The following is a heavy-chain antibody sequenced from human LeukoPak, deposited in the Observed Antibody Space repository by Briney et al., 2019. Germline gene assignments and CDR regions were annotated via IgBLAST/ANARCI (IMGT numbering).Heavy chain of an antibody. V-gene: IGHV3-7*01. CDR2: INEDGSET. CDR1: AFTFSASW. Sequence: GGSLRLSCVASAFTFSASWMTWVRQAPGKGLERVANINEDGSETWYVGSVRGRFTISRDNARNSLYLQMSSLRDDDTAVYYCTRDRGWQQFDYWGQGTLVTVSS. CDR3: TRDRGWQQFDY. D-gene: IGHD5-24*01. J-gene: IGHJ4*02.